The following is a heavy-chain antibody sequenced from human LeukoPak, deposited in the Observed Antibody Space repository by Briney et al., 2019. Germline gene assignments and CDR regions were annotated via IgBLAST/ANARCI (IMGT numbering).Heavy chain of an antibody. D-gene: IGHD6-13*01. CDR3: ARTGLGQQVVKY. V-gene: IGHV4-59*01. CDR2: IYYTDNT. CDR1: GASISSYY. J-gene: IGHJ4*02. Sequence: SETLSLTFTVSGASISSYYCSWIRQPPGKGLEWLGYIYYTDNTNYNPSLKSRVTISVDTSKNQFCMKMTSVTAADTAVYYCARTGLGQQVVKYWGQGTLVTVSS.